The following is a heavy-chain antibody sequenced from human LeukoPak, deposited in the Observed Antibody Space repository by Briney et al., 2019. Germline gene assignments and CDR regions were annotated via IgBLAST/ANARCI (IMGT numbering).Heavy chain of an antibody. D-gene: IGHD1-26*01. CDR1: GFTFSDHY. CDR2: TRNKANSYTT. V-gene: IGHV3-72*01. J-gene: IGHJ3*02. Sequence: GGSLRLSCAASGFTFSDHYMDWVRQALGKGLEWVGRTRNKANSYTTEYAASVKGRFTISRDDSKNSLYLQMNSLKTEDTAVYYCARVSGSYPEAFDIWGQGTMVTVSS. CDR3: ARVSGSYPEAFDI.